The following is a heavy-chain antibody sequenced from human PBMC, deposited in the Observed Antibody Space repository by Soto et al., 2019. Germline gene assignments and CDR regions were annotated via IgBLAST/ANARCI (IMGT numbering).Heavy chain of an antibody. V-gene: IGHV3-23*01. J-gene: IGHJ3*02. CDR3: AHPRGYGVFDAVDI. D-gene: IGHD4-17*01. Sequence: GGSLRLSCAASGFIFSTYAMNWVRQAPGKGLEWISAISSTSDSAYYAESVRGRFTISRDNSINALYLHMRSLRPEDTAVYYCAHPRGYGVFDAVDIWGQGPMVTVSS. CDR2: ISSTSDSA. CDR1: GFIFSTYA.